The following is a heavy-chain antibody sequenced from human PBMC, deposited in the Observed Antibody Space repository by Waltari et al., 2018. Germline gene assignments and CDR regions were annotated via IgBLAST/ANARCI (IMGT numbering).Heavy chain of an antibody. V-gene: IGHV4-39*07. CDR3: ARIYCGGDCYPFDY. J-gene: IGHJ4*02. Sequence: QLQLQESGPGLVKPSETLSLTCTVSGGSISSSSYYWGWIRQPPGKGLEWIGSIYYSGGTYYNPSLKSRVTISVDTSKNQFSLKLSSVTAADTAVYYCARIYCGGDCYPFDYWGQGTLVTVSS. CDR1: GGSISSSSYY. CDR2: IYYSGGT. D-gene: IGHD2-21*01.